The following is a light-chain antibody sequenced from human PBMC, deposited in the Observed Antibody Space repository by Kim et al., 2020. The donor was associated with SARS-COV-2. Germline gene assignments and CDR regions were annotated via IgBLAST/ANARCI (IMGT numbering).Light chain of an antibody. CDR1: QIVNGYY. CDR2: GAS. V-gene: IGKV3-20*01. J-gene: IGKJ2*01. Sequence: SLSPGEGATLSCRASQIVNGYYLAWYQQKPGQAPRPLIYGASTRATGIPDRCSGRGSEKDFTLTISRLEAEESALYYCQHFGSSPTFGKGTKLEI. CDR3: QHFGSSPT.